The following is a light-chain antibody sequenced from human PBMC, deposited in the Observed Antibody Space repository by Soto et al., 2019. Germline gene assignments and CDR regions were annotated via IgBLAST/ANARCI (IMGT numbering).Light chain of an antibody. Sequence: EFVLTQSPGTLSLSPGERATLSCRASQSVSNNYLAWYQQKPGQAPRLLIFGSSDRATGIPDRFSGSVSGTDFTLTISRLEPEDFAVYYCQQYGTSPPYTFGQGTKLEIK. CDR1: QSVSNNY. V-gene: IGKV3-20*01. CDR2: GSS. CDR3: QQYGTSPPYT. J-gene: IGKJ2*01.